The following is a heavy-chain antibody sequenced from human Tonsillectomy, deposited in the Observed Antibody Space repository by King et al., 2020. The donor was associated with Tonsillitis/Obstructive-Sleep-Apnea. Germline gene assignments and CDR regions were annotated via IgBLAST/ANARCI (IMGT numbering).Heavy chain of an antibody. CDR1: GGSVGSASYF. J-gene: IGHJ4*02. V-gene: IGHV4-61*01. Sequence: VQLQESGPGLVKPSETLSLTCTVSGGSVGSASYFWSWIRQPPGKGLEGIGYISYSGGTNYNPSPKSRVTISVNKSKNPFSLNLSSVTAADTAVYYCAKYCSGGSCHPGFDCWGQGTLVTVSS. CDR3: AKYCSGGSCHPGFDC. CDR2: ISYSGGT. D-gene: IGHD2-15*01.